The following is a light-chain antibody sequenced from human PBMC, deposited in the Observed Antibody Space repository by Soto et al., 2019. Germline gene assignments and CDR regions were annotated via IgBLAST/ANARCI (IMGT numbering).Light chain of an antibody. V-gene: IGLV2-14*01. CDR3: FSFTTDPTHI. J-gene: IGLJ1*01. Sequence: QSVLTRPASVSGYPGQSITISCTGTSRDIGAYYYVSWFKQHPDKAPKLMISEITNRPSGVSDRFSGSKSGNAASLTISGLQAEDEAYYFCFSFTTDPTHISGSGTKVTV. CDR1: SRDIGAYYY. CDR2: EIT.